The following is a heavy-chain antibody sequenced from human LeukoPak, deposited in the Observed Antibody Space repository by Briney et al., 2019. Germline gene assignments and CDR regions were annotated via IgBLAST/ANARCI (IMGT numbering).Heavy chain of an antibody. Sequence: QPGGSLRLSRTVSGFTVSSDSMSWVRQAPGKGLEWVSFIYSGGSTHYSDSVKGRFTISRDNSKNTLYLQMNSLRAEDTAVYYCARRAGAYSHPYDYWGQGTLVTVSS. CDR3: ARRAGAYSHPYDY. CDR2: IYSGGST. D-gene: IGHD4/OR15-4a*01. CDR1: GFTVSSDS. J-gene: IGHJ4*02. V-gene: IGHV3-53*01.